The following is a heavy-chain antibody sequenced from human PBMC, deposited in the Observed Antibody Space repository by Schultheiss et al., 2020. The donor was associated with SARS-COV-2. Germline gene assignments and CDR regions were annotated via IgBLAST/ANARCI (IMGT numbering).Heavy chain of an antibody. J-gene: IGHJ3*02. CDR3: ARALLLGDPDAFDI. CDR1: GGSISSYY. CDR2: IYYSGST. V-gene: IGHV4-59*08. D-gene: IGHD3-16*01. Sequence: SETLSLTCTVSGGSISSYYWSWIRQPPGKGLEWIGYIYYSGSTNYNPSLKSRVTISVDTSKNQFSLKLSSVTAADTAVYYCARALLLGDPDAFDIWGQGTMVTVSS.